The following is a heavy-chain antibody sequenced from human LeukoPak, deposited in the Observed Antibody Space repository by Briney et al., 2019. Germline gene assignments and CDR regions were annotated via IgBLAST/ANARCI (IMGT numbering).Heavy chain of an antibody. CDR2: IHTSGST. D-gene: IGHD3-22*01. J-gene: IGHJ4*02. Sequence: PSETLSLTCTVSGGSISSYYWSWIRQPAGKGLEGIGRIHTSGSTNYSPSLKSRVTMSVDTSKNQFSLKLSSVTAADTAVYYCARDRYYYDSSARYFDYWGQGTLVTVSS. V-gene: IGHV4-4*07. CDR3: ARDRYYYDSSARYFDY. CDR1: GGSISSYY.